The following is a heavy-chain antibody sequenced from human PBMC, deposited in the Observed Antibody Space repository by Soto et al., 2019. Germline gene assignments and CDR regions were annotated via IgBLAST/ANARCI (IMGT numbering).Heavy chain of an antibody. Sequence: SPTLSLTCAISGDSVSSNSAAWNWIRQSPSRGLEWLGRTYYRSKWYNDYAVSVKSRITINPDTSKNQFSLQLNSVTPEDTAVYYCARVAAARYCSGGSCYRAEYFQHWGQGTLVTVSS. D-gene: IGHD2-15*01. CDR3: ARVAAARYCSGGSCYRAEYFQH. CDR1: GDSVSSNSAA. CDR2: TYYRSKWYN. J-gene: IGHJ1*01. V-gene: IGHV6-1*01.